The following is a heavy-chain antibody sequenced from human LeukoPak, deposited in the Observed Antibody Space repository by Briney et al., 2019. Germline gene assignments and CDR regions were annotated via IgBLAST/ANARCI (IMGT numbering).Heavy chain of an antibody. J-gene: IGHJ6*03. Sequence: VASVKVSCKASGGTFSSYAISWVRQAPGQGLEWMGRIIPIFGTANYAQKFQGRVTITTDESTSTAYMELSSLRSEDTAVYYCARDRDVVVPAAIGCYYYYYMDVWGKGTTVTVSS. CDR1: GGTFSSYA. D-gene: IGHD2-2*01. V-gene: IGHV1-69*05. CDR3: ARDRDVVVPAAIGCYYYYYMDV. CDR2: IIPIFGTA.